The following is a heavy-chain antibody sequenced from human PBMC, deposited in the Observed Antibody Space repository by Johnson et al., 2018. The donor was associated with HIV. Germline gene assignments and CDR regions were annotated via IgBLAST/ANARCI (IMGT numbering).Heavy chain of an antibody. CDR1: GFTFNRYA. J-gene: IGHJ3*01. CDR2: ISYDGIYK. Sequence: QVQLVESGGGVVQPGRSLRLSCTGFGFTFNRYAIHWVRQAPNKGLEWVAVISYDGIYKYYGDSVKGRFTVSRDYNMNTLYLQMDSLRVEDTAVYFCARGCRDGYTCDVFDVWDQGTGVTVSS. CDR3: ARGCRDGYTCDVFDV. D-gene: IGHD5-24*01. V-gene: IGHV3-30*04.